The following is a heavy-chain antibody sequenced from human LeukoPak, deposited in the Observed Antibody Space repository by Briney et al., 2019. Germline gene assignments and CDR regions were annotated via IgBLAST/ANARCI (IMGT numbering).Heavy chain of an antibody. Sequence: GGSLRLSCAASGFTFDDYTMHWVRQAPGKGLEWVSLISWDGGSTYYADSVKGRFTISRDNSKNSLYLQMNSLRTEDTALYYCAKVAGSSSSLSNYMDVWGKGTTVTVS. D-gene: IGHD6-6*01. CDR1: GFTFDDYT. J-gene: IGHJ6*03. CDR2: ISWDGGST. CDR3: AKVAGSSSSLSNYMDV. V-gene: IGHV3-43*01.